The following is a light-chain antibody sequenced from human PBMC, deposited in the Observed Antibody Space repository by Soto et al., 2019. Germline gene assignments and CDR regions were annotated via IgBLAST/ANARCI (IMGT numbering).Light chain of an antibody. V-gene: IGKV2D-29*01. J-gene: IGKJ5*01. Sequence: VMTQSPESLAVSLGERATINCRSSQSVLYSSSNKTYLYWYLQKPGQPPHLLIYEVSNRFSGVPDRFSGSGSGTDFTLKISRVEAEDVGVYYCMQSIQVPSITFGQGTRLEIK. CDR1: QSVLYSSSNKTY. CDR3: MQSIQVPSIT. CDR2: EVS.